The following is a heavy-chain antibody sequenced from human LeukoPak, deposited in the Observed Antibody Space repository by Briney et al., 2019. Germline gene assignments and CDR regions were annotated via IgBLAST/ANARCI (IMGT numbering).Heavy chain of an antibody. CDR2: ISGSGGST. Sequence: GGSLRLSCAASGFTFSSYAMSWVRQAPGKGLEWVSAISGSGGSTYYADSVKGRFTISRDNSKNTLYLQMNSLRAEDTAVYYCAKESLGAARRPGDAFDIWGQGTMVTVSS. CDR1: GFTFSSYA. CDR3: AKESLGAARRPGDAFDI. D-gene: IGHD6-6*01. V-gene: IGHV3-23*01. J-gene: IGHJ3*02.